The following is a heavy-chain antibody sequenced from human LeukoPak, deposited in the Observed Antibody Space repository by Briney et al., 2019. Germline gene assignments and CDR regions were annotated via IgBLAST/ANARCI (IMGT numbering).Heavy chain of an antibody. V-gene: IGHV3-20*04. CDR2: INWNGGST. CDR1: GFTFDDYG. Sequence: GGSLRLSCAASGFTFDDYGMSWVRQAPGKGLEWVSGINWNGGSTAYADSVKGRFTISRDNAKNSLYLQMTSLRAEDTALYYCARYLIAAAGTLDYWGQGTLVTVSS. J-gene: IGHJ4*02. CDR3: ARYLIAAAGTLDY. D-gene: IGHD6-13*01.